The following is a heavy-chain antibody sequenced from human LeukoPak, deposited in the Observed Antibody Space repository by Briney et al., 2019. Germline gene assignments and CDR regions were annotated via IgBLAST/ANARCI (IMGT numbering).Heavy chain of an antibody. CDR3: ARDAIAAAGLNWFDP. CDR2: ISSSSSYI. CDR1: GFTFSSYS. J-gene: IGHJ5*02. Sequence: GGSLRLSCAASGFTFSSYSMNWVRQAPGKGLEWFSSISSSSSYIYYADSVKGRFTISRDNAKNSLYLQMNSLRAEDTAVYYRARDAIAAAGLNWFDPWGQGTLVTVSS. V-gene: IGHV3-21*01. D-gene: IGHD6-13*01.